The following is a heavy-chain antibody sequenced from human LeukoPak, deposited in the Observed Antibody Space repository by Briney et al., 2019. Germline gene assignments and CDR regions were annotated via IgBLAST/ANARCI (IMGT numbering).Heavy chain of an antibody. CDR2: INPNSGGT. D-gene: IGHD2-2*01. V-gene: IGHV1-2*06. CDR3: ARDHSSIVVVPADWFDP. CDR1: GYTFTGYY. J-gene: IGHJ5*02. Sequence: ASVKVSCKASGYTFTGYYMHWVRQAPGQGLEWMGRINPNSGGTNYAQKFQGRVTMTRDTSISTAYMELSRLRSEDTAVYYCARDHSSIVVVPADWFDPWGQGTLVTVSS.